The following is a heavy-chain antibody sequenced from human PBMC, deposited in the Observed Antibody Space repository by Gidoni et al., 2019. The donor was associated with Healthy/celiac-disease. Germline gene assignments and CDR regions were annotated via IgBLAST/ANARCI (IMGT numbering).Heavy chain of an antibody. D-gene: IGHD3-10*01. V-gene: IGHV4-34*01. Sequence: QVQLQQWGAGLLKPSETLSLTCAVYGGSFSGYYWSWIRQPPGKGLEWIGEINHSGSTNYNPSLKSRVTISVDTSKNQFSLKLSSVTAADTAVYYCARGHGSADDYWGQGTLVTVSS. CDR2: INHSGST. CDR3: ARGHGSADDY. J-gene: IGHJ4*02. CDR1: GGSFSGYY.